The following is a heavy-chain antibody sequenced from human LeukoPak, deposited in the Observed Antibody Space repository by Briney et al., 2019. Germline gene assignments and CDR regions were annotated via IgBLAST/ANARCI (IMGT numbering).Heavy chain of an antibody. Sequence: GGSLRLSCAASGFTFSSYNMNWVRQAPGKGLEWVSSITSSSSYIYYADSVKGRFTISRDNAKNSLYLQMDSLRVEDTAEYYCARVPSYFAYYYYYYMDVWGKGTTVTISS. J-gene: IGHJ6*03. CDR2: ITSSSSYI. V-gene: IGHV3-21*06. D-gene: IGHD2-8*01. CDR1: GFTFSSYN. CDR3: ARVPSYFAYYYYYYMDV.